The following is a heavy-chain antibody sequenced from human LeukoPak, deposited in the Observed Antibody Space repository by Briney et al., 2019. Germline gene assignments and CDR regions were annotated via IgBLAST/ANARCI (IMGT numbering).Heavy chain of an antibody. J-gene: IGHJ4*02. CDR1: GFTFSSYG. CDR2: IRYDGSNK. D-gene: IGHD2-8*02. Sequence: GGSLRLSCAASGFTFSSYGMHWVRQAPGRGLEWVTFIRYDGSNKYYADSVKGRFTISRDNSKNTLYLQMNSLRAEDTAIYYCATYRQVLLPFESWGQGTLVTVSS. V-gene: IGHV3-30*02. CDR3: ATYRQVLLPFES.